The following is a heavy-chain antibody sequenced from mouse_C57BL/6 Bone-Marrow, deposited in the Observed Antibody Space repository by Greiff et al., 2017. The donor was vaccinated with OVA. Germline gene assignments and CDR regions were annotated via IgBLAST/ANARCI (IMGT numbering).Heavy chain of an antibody. D-gene: IGHD1-3*01. CDR1: GYTFTSYW. CDR2: IYPSDSET. Sequence: VQLQQPGAELVRPGSSVKLSCKASGYTFTSYWMDWVKQRPGQGLEWIGNIYPSDSETHYNQKFKDKATLTVDKSSSTAYMQLSSLTSEDSAVDYCARHNLAWYFDVWGTGTTVTVSS. V-gene: IGHV1-61*01. CDR3: ARHNLAWYFDV. J-gene: IGHJ1*03.